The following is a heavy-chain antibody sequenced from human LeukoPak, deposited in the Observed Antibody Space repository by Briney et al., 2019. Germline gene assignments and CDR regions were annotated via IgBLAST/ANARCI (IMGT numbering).Heavy chain of an antibody. J-gene: IGHJ4*02. CDR1: GGSFRGYY. V-gene: IGHV4-34*01. Sequence: SETLSLTCAVYGGSFRGYYWSWIRQPPGKGLEWIGEINHSGSTNYNPSLKSRVTISVDTSKNQFSLKLSSVTAADTAVYYCARGPGHLWFGESDYWGQGTLVTVSS. CDR2: INHSGST. D-gene: IGHD3-10*01. CDR3: ARGPGHLWFGESDY.